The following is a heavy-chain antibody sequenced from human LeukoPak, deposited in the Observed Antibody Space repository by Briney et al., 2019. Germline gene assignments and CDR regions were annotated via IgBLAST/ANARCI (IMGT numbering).Heavy chain of an antibody. CDR2: ISSGSSYI. CDR1: GFTFSRYS. D-gene: IGHD3-10*02. CDR3: AELGITMIGGV. Sequence: GGSLRLSCAASGFTFSRYSMNWVRQAPGKGLEWVSSISSGSSYIYYADSVKGRFTISRDNAKNSLYLQMNSPRAEDTAVYYCAELGITMIGGVWGKGTTVTISS. J-gene: IGHJ6*04. V-gene: IGHV3-21*01.